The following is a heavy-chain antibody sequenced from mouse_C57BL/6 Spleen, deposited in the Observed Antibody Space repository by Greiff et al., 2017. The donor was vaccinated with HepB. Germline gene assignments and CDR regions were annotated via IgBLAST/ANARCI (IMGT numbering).Heavy chain of an antibody. V-gene: IGHV1-69*01. CDR2: IDPSDSYT. D-gene: IGHD2-4*01. CDR1: GYTFTSYW. Sequence: QVQLKQPGAELVMPGASVKLSCKASGYTFTSYWMHWVKQRPGQGLEWIGEIDPSDSYTNYNQKFKGKSTLTVDKSSSTAYMQLSSLTSEDSAVYYCARGVIRKYFDVWGTGTTVTVSS. CDR3: ARGVIRKYFDV. J-gene: IGHJ1*03.